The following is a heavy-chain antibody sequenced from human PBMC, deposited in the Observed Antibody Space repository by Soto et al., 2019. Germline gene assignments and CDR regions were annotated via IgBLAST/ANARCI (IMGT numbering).Heavy chain of an antibody. D-gene: IGHD6-19*01. CDR3: ARDRVAVAGTDPGYYYYYGMDV. CDR2: INPSGGST. J-gene: IGHJ6*02. CDR1: GYTFTSCY. V-gene: IGHV1-46*01. Sequence: ASVKVSCKASGYTFTSCYMHWVRQAPGQGLEWMRIINPSGGSTSYAQKFQGRVTMTRDTSTSTVYMELSSLRSEDTAVYYCARDRVAVAGTDPGYYYYYGMDVWGQGTTVTVSS.